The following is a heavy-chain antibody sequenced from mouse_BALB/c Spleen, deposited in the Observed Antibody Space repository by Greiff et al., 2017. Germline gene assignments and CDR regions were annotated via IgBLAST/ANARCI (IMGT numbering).Heavy chain of an antibody. J-gene: IGHJ4*01. V-gene: IGHV5-6*01. D-gene: IGHD2-1*01. CDR2: ISSGGSYT. CDR1: GFTFSSYG. Sequence: EVKLVESGGDLVKPGGSLKLSCAASGFTFSSYGMSWVRQTPDKRLEWVATISSGGSYTYYPDSVKGRFTISRDNAKNTRYLQMSSLKSEDTAMYYCARHGDGNYDYAMDYWGQGTSVTVSS. CDR3: ARHGDGNYDYAMDY.